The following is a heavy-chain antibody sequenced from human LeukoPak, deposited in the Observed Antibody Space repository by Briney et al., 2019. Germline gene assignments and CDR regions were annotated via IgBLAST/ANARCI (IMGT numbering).Heavy chain of an antibody. CDR3: ATSPKMYSSGWPNWFDP. V-gene: IGHV4-61*02. J-gene: IGHJ5*02. CDR2: IYTSGST. D-gene: IGHD6-19*01. Sequence: SETLSLTCTVSGGSISRGRYYWSWIRQPAGKGLEWIGRIYTSGSTNYNPSLKSRVTISVDTSKNQFSLKLSSVTAADTAVYYCATSPKMYSSGWPNWFDPWGQGTLVTVSS. CDR1: GGSISRGRYY.